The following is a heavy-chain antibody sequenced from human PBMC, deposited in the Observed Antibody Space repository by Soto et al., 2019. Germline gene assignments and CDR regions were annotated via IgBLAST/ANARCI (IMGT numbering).Heavy chain of an antibody. D-gene: IGHD3-10*01. Sequence: LSLTCTVSGGSISSGDYYWSWIRQPPGKGLEWIGYIYYSGSTYYNPSLKSRVTISVDTSKSQFSLKLSSVTAADTAVYYCAREDYYGSGSYDNRYYYYGMDVWGQGTTVTVSS. V-gene: IGHV4-30-4*01. CDR2: IYYSGST. CDR3: AREDYYGSGSYDNRYYYYGMDV. J-gene: IGHJ6*02. CDR1: GGSISSGDYY.